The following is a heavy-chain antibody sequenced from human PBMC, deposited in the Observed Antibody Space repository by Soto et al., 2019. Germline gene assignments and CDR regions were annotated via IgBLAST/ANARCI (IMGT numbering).Heavy chain of an antibody. J-gene: IGHJ6*02. D-gene: IGHD1-7*01. CDR3: ARKLELRGSYYYYYDMDV. CDR2: INPNSGGT. V-gene: IGHV1-2*02. CDR1: GYTFTDYY. Sequence: ASVKVPCKASGYTFTDYYMHWLRQAPGQGLEWMGWINPNSGGTNYAQKFQGRVTMTRDTSISTAYMELSRLRSDDTAVYYCARKLELRGSYYYYYDMDVWGQGTTVTAP.